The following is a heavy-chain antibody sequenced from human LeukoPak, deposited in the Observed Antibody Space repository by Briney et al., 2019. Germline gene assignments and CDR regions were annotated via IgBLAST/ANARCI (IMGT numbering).Heavy chain of an antibody. CDR2: INTNTGNP. CDR1: GYTFTRYA. CDR3: AREAYTSAYYFDY. D-gene: IGHD3-16*01. J-gene: IGHJ4*02. V-gene: IGHV7-4-1*02. Sequence: ASVKVSCKASGYTFTRYAMNWVRQAPGQGLECMGWINTNTGNPTYAQGFTGRFVFSLDTSVSTAYLRISSLKAEDTALYYCAREAYTSAYYFDYWGQGTLVTVSS.